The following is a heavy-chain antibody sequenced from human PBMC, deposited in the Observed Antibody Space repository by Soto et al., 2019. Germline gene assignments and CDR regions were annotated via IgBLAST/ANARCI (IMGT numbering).Heavy chain of an antibody. CDR2: ISSSSSTI. Sequence: GRSLRLSCAASGFTFSSYSMNWVRQAPGKGLEWVSYISSSSSTIYYADSVKGRFTISRDNAKNSLYLQMNSLRDEDTAVYYCARDQDYGDKRYYYYGMDVWGQGTTVTVSS. D-gene: IGHD4-17*01. CDR1: GFTFSSYS. V-gene: IGHV3-48*02. CDR3: ARDQDYGDKRYYYYGMDV. J-gene: IGHJ6*02.